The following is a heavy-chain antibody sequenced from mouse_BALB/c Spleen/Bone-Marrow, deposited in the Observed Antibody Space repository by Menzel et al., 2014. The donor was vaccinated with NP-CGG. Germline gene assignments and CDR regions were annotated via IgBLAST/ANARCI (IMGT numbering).Heavy chain of an antibody. Sequence: QVQLKESGPGPVAPSQSLSITCTVSGFSLTSYGVHWVRQPPGKGLEWLGVIWAGGSTNYNSALMSRLSISKDNSKSQVFLKMNSQQTDDTAMYYCARDYDYSAWFAYWGQGTLVTVSA. D-gene: IGHD2-4*01. J-gene: IGHJ3*01. CDR3: ARDYDYSAWFAY. V-gene: IGHV2-9*02. CDR1: GFSLTSYG. CDR2: IWAGGST.